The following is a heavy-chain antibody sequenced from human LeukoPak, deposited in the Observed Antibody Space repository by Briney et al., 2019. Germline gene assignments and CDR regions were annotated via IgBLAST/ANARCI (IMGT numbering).Heavy chain of an antibody. CDR2: IDYSGSRA. J-gene: IGHJ6*02. V-gene: IGHV3-23*05. CDR1: GFTFSTYP. D-gene: IGHD4-17*01. CDR3: AKVLSVPAHYWYGMDV. Sequence: GGSLRLSCAASGFTFSTYPMIWIRQAPGKGLEAVASIDYSGSRAYYVGSVKGRFAVPLENSYNTLFLSMNSLSANDTPVHICAKVLSVPAHYWYGMDVWGQGATVTVSS.